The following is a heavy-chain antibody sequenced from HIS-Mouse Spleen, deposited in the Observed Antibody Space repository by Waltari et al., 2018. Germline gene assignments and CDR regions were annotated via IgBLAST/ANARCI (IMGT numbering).Heavy chain of an antibody. Sequence: EVQLVESGGGLVKPGGSLSLSCAASGFTFSTYRMNWVTRAPGKGLEWVSSISSSSSYIYYADSVKGRFTISRDNAKNSLYLQMNSLRAEDTAVYYCARSPGIAAAGTDYWGQGTLVTVSS. CDR2: ISSSSSYI. V-gene: IGHV3-21*01. CDR1: GFTFSTYR. D-gene: IGHD6-13*01. J-gene: IGHJ4*02. CDR3: ARSPGIAAAGTDY.